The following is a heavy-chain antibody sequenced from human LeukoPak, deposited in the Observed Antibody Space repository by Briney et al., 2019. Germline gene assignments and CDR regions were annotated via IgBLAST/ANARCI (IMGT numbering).Heavy chain of an antibody. CDR2: INPNSGGT. D-gene: IGHD2-15*01. CDR1: GYTFTSYA. V-gene: IGHV1-2*04. CDR3: ARGLGSGEPWDYYGMDV. J-gene: IGHJ6*02. Sequence: GASVKVSCKASGYTFTSYAMHWVRQAPGQGLEWMGWINPNSGGTNYAQKFQGWVTMTRDTSISTAYMELSRLRSDDTAVYYCARGLGSGEPWDYYGMDVWGQGTTVTVSS.